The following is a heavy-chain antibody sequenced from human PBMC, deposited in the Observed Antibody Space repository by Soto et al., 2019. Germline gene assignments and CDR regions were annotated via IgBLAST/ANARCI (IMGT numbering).Heavy chain of an antibody. J-gene: IGHJ4*02. Sequence: GGSLRLSFAASGFTFSSYAMHWVRQAPGKGLEWVAVISYDGSNKYYADSVKGRFTISRDNSKNTLYLQMNSLRAEDTAVYYCAREYYYGSGSYYSTYFGPFDYWGQGTLVTVSS. CDR1: GFTFSSYA. D-gene: IGHD3-10*01. CDR3: AREYYYGSGSYYSTYFGPFDY. CDR2: ISYDGSNK. V-gene: IGHV3-30-3*01.